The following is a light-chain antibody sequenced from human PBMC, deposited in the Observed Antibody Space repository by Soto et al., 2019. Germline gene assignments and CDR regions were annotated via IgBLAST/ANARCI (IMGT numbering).Light chain of an antibody. V-gene: IGKV1-5*01. CDR3: QQYNGYQLT. J-gene: IGKJ4*01. Sequence: DIQMTQSPSTLSASVGDRVTITCRASQTLRTWLAWYQQKPGKAPKLLIYDVSILQSGLPSRFSGSGSGTEFALTISMLQSDDLANYYGQQYNGYQLTFGGGTKVELK. CDR1: QTLRTW. CDR2: DVS.